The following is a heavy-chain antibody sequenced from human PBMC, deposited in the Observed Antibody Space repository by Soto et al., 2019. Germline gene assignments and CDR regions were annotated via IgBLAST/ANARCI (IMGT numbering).Heavy chain of an antibody. CDR2: ISYDGSNK. J-gene: IGHJ4*02. CDR1: GFTFSSYA. CDR3: ARDPTAVAGTAPAEY. V-gene: IGHV3-30-3*01. D-gene: IGHD6-19*01. Sequence: PGGSLRLSCAASGFTFSSYAMHWVRQAPGKGLEWVAVISYDGSNKYYADSVKGRFTISRDNSKNTLYLQKNSLRAEDTAVYYCARDPTAVAGTAPAEYWGQGTLVTVCS.